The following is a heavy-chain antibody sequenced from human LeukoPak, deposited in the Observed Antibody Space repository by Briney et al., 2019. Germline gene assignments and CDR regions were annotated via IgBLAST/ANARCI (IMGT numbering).Heavy chain of an antibody. CDR3: ARAGRIAASGGHYFDY. CDR2: IYYSGST. J-gene: IGHJ4*02. V-gene: IGHV4-30-4*01. Sequence: SETLSPTCTVSGGSISSGDYYWSWIRQPPGKGLDWIGYIYYSGSTYYNPSLKSRVTISIDTSKNQFSLKLSSVTAADTAVYHCARAGRIAASGGHYFDYWGQGTLVTVSS. CDR1: GGSISSGDYY. D-gene: IGHD2-15*01.